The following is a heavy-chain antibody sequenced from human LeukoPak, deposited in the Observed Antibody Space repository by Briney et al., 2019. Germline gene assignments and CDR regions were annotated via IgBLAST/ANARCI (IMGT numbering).Heavy chain of an antibody. CDR3: ARAQVVPAAIGS. CDR1: GGSIRDYY. D-gene: IGHD2-2*01. J-gene: IGHJ5*02. V-gene: IGHV4-30-4*08. CDR2: IYYSGST. Sequence: PSETLSLTCTVSGGSIRDYYWSWIRQPPGKGLEWIGYIYYSGSTYYNPSLKSRVTISVDTSKNQFSLKLSSVTAADTAVYYCARAQVVPAAIGSWGQGTLVTVSS.